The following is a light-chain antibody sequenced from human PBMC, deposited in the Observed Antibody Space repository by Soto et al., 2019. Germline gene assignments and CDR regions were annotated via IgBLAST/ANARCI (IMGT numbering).Light chain of an antibody. J-gene: IGKJ1*01. Sequence: EIVLTQSPVTLSLSPGEIATLSCSASQSVSNNYLAWYQQKPGQAPRLLIYGASNRATGIPDGFSGSGSGTDFTLTISRLEPEDFAVYYCQQYGSSGTFGQGTKVDIK. V-gene: IGKV3-20*01. CDR2: GAS. CDR3: QQYGSSGT. CDR1: QSVSNNY.